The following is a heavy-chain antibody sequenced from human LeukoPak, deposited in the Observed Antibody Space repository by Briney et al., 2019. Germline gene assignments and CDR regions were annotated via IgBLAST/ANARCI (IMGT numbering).Heavy chain of an antibody. Sequence: GGSLRLSCAASGLTFSSYSMNWVRQAPGKGLQWVSSISSSSSYIYYADSVKGRFIISRDNAKNSLYLQMNSLRAEDTAVYYCARDQQYSSGCPDYWGQGTLVTVSS. D-gene: IGHD6-19*01. CDR2: ISSSSSYI. CDR1: GLTFSSYS. V-gene: IGHV3-21*01. J-gene: IGHJ4*02. CDR3: ARDQQYSSGCPDY.